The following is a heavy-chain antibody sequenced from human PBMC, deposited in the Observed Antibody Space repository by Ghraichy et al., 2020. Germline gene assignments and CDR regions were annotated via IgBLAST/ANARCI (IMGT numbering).Heavy chain of an antibody. J-gene: IGHJ6*02. CDR3: ARGHTMVKISYYYGMDV. CDR1: GGSFSGYY. Sequence: SETLSLTCAVYGGSFSGYYWSWIRQPPGKGLEWIGEINHSGSTNYNPSLKSRVTISVDTSKNQFSLKLSSVTAADTAVYYCARGHTMVKISYYYGMDVWGQGTTVTASS. CDR2: INHSGST. V-gene: IGHV4-34*01. D-gene: IGHD3-10*01.